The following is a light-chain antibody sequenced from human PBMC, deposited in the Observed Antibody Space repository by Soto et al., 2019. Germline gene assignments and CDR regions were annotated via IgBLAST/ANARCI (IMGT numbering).Light chain of an antibody. CDR2: GSS. CDR1: QGISTF. V-gene: IGKV1-27*01. Sequence: DIQMTQSPPSLSASVGDRVTITCRASQGISTFLAWYQQKPGKVPKLLIYGSSTLQSGVPSRFSGSGSRTDFTLTISSLQPEDVATYYCQKYDSDPQTFGQGTKVDI. CDR3: QKYDSDPQT. J-gene: IGKJ1*01.